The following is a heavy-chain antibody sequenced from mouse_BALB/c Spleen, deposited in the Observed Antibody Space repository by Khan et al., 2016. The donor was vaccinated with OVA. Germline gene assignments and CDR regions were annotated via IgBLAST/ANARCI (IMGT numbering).Heavy chain of an antibody. CDR2: ISYSGVT. CDR1: GYSITSGYA. D-gene: IGHD1-1*01. J-gene: IGHJ2*01. V-gene: IGHV3-2*02. CDR3: ARGNYYGYYFYY. Sequence: EVELVESGPGLVKPSQSLSLTCTVTGYSITSGYAWNWIRQFPGNKLEWMGYISYSGVTSYTASLKSRISITRDKSKNQSFLQLNSVTTEDTATDCCARGNYYGYYFYYRGQGTTLTVSS.